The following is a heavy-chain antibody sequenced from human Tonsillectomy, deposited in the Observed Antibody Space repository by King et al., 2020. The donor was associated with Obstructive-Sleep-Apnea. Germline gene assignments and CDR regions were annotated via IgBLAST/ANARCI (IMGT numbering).Heavy chain of an antibody. D-gene: IGHD6-19*01. CDR2: ISSSSSYI. CDR1: GFTFSSYS. J-gene: IGHJ6*02. CDR3: ARGEQWLVLGNYYYGMDV. V-gene: IGHV3-21*01. Sequence: VQLVESGGGLVKPGGSLRLSCAASGFTFSSYSMNWVRQAPGKGLEWVSSISSSSSYIYYADSVKGRFTISRDNAKNSLYLQMNSLRAEDTAVYYCARGEQWLVLGNYYYGMDVWGQGTTVTVSS.